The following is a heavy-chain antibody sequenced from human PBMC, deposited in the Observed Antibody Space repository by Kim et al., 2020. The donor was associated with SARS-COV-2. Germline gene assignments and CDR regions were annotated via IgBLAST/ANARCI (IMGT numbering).Heavy chain of an antibody. CDR1: GGSISSYY. CDR3: ARGPGYYYDSSGYYPIHV. CDR2: IYTSGST. Sequence: SETLSLTCTVSGGSISSYYWSWIRQPAGKGLEWIGRIYTSGSTNYNPSLKSRVTMSVDTSKNQFSLKLSSVTAADTAVYYCARGPGYYYDSSGYYPIHVWGQGTTVTVSS. V-gene: IGHV4-4*07. D-gene: IGHD3-22*01. J-gene: IGHJ6*02.